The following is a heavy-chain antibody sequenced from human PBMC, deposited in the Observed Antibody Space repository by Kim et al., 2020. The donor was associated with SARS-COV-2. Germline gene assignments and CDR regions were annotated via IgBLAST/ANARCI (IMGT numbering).Heavy chain of an antibody. V-gene: IGHV4-30-2*01. CDR2: IYHSGST. D-gene: IGHD3-10*01. Sequence: SETLSLTCAVSGGSISSGGYSWSWIRQPPGKGLEWIGYIYHSGSTYYNPSLKSRVTISVDRSKNQFSLKLSSVTAADTAVYYCATRFTGSGSYYDYWGQGTLVTVSS. CDR1: GGSISSGGYS. CDR3: ATRFTGSGSYYDY. J-gene: IGHJ4*02.